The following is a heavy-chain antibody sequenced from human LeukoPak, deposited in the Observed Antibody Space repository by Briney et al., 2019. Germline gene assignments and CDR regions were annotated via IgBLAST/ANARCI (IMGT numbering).Heavy chain of an antibody. Sequence: GGSLRLSCAASGFNFSDFGMGWVRQAPGKRLEWVSSIFGSRDSISYANSVKGRFTISRDNAENSLYLQMDSLRVEDTAVYYCTRGMDHINYAWFDPWGQGTLVTVSS. CDR1: GFNFSDFG. V-gene: IGHV3-21*06. J-gene: IGHJ5*02. D-gene: IGHD4-11*01. CDR2: IFGSRDSI. CDR3: TRGMDHINYAWFDP.